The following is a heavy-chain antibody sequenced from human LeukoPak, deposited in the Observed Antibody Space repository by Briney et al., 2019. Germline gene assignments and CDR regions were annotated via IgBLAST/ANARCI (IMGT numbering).Heavy chain of an antibody. CDR3: AKDPYSSSWPYFFDS. J-gene: IGHJ4*02. D-gene: IGHD6-13*01. Sequence: PGGSLRLSCAASGFTFSLYAMSWVRQAPGKGLEWVSTISGSDGSTYYADSVRGRFTISRDNSKNTLFLQMNSLRAEDTAVYFCAKDPYSSSWPYFFDSWGQGTLVTVSS. CDR1: GFTFSLYA. V-gene: IGHV3-23*01. CDR2: ISGSDGST.